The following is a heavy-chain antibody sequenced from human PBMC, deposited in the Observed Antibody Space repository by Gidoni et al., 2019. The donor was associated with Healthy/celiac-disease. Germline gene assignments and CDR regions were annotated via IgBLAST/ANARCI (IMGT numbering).Heavy chain of an antibody. D-gene: IGHD6-19*01. J-gene: IGHJ4*02. CDR3: ARSHSSGWYRGSFDY. V-gene: IGHV4-34*01. Sequence: QVQLQQWGAGLLKPSETLSLTCAVYGGSFSGYYWSWIRQPPGKGLEWIGEINHSGSTNYNPSLKSRVTISVDTSKNQFSLKLSSVTAADTAVYYCARSHSSGWYRGSFDYWGQGTLVTVSS. CDR2: INHSGST. CDR1: GGSFSGYY.